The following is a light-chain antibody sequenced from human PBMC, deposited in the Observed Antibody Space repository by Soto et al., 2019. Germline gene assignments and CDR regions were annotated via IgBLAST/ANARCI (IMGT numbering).Light chain of an antibody. V-gene: IGKV1-6*01. CDR3: LQAYNYPFT. J-gene: IGKJ3*01. CDR1: QGIRHD. Sequence: AIQMTQSPSSLSASVGDRVTITCRASQGIRHDLGWYQQKPGKAPKLLIYATSNLQSGVPSRFSGSGSGTDFTLTISSPQPKDFATYYCLQAYNYPFTFGPGTKVDIK. CDR2: ATS.